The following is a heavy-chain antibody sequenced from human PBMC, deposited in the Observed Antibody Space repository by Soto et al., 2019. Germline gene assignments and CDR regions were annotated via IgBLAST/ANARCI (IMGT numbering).Heavy chain of an antibody. CDR2: IDPSDSYT. CDR3: ARRRFWSSYYGYYYYYGMDV. V-gene: IGHV5-10-1*01. CDR1: GYSFTSYW. Sequence: PGESLKISCKGSGYSFTSYWISWVRQMPGKGLEWMGRIDPSDSYTNYSPSFQGHVTISADKSISTAYLQWSSLKASDTAMYYCARRRFWSSYYGYYYYYGMDVWGQGTTVTVSS. D-gene: IGHD3-3*01. J-gene: IGHJ6*02.